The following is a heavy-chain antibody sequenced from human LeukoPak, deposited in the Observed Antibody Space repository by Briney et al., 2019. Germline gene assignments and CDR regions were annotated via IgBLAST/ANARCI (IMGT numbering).Heavy chain of an antibody. D-gene: IGHD4-11*01. V-gene: IGHV3-23*01. CDR2: ISGSGGST. CDR3: AKDLYSNYVFDY. J-gene: IGHJ4*02. Sequence: GGSLRLSCAPSGFTFSSYAMSWVRQAPGKGLEWVSAISGSGGSTYYADSVKGRFTISRDNSKNTLYLQMNSLRAEDTAVYYCAKDLYSNYVFDYWGQGTLVTVSS. CDR1: GFTFSSYA.